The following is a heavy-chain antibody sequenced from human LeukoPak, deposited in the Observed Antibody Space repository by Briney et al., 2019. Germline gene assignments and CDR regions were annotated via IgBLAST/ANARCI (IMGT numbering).Heavy chain of an antibody. V-gene: IGHV4-30-4*01. CDR2: IYYSGST. Sequence: PSETLSLTCTVSGGSISSGDYYWSWIRQPPGKGLEWIGYIYYSGSTYYNPSLKSRVTISVDTSKNQFSLKLSSVTAADTAVYYCARGDGSTSHYYYYMDVWGKGTSVTVSS. CDR1: GGSISSGDYY. J-gene: IGHJ6*03. CDR3: ARGDGSTSHYYYYMDV. D-gene: IGHD2-2*01.